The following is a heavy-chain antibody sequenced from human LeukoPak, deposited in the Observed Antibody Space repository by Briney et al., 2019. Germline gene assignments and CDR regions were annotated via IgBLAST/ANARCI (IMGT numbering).Heavy chain of an antibody. CDR1: GGSISSYY. CDR3: ARGRGYSYGTPAFDI. J-gene: IGHJ3*02. D-gene: IGHD5-18*01. CDR2: IYYSGST. Sequence: SVTLSLTCTVSGGSISSYYWSWIRQPPGKGLEWIGYIYYSGSTNYNPSLKSRVTISVDTSKNQFSLKLSSVTAADTAVYYCARGRGYSYGTPAFDIWGQGTMVTVSS. V-gene: IGHV4-59*01.